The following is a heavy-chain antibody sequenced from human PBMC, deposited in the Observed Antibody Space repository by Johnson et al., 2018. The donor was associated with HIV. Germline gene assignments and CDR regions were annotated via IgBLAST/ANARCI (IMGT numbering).Heavy chain of an antibody. CDR2: VNSDGSST. CDR3: PRETNSAMAGDAFDI. Sequence: VQLVESGGGVVRPGGSLRLSCAASGFTFDDYGMSWVRQAPGKGLEWVSRVNSDGSSTTYADSVKGRFTISRDNAKNTLYLQMNSLRAEDTAVYYCPRETNSAMAGDAFDIWGQGTMVTVSS. J-gene: IGHJ3*02. CDR1: GFTFDDYG. D-gene: IGHD5-18*01. V-gene: IGHV3-20*04.